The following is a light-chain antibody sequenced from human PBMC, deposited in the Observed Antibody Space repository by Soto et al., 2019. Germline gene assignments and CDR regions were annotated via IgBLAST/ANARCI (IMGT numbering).Light chain of an antibody. CDR1: QSIANS. Sequence: EIVFTQSPGTLSLSPGERASPSCRASQSIANSLAWYQQKPGQAPRLLIFGASNRATGTPDRFSGSGSGTDFTLTISRLEPEDFAVYYCQQFSSYPLTFGGGTKVDIK. J-gene: IGKJ4*01. V-gene: IGKV3-20*01. CDR3: QQFSSYPLT. CDR2: GAS.